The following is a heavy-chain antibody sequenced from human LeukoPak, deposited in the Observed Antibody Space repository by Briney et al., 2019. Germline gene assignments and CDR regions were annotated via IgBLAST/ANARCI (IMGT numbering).Heavy chain of an antibody. CDR3: AREVVPAAIEFGFDY. CDR1: GGTFSSYA. J-gene: IGHJ4*02. D-gene: IGHD2-2*02. Sequence: PVKVSCKASGGTFSSYAISWVRQAPGQGLEWMGRIIPIFGIANYAQKFQGRVTITADKSTSTAYMELSSLRSEDTAVYYCAREVVPAAIEFGFDYWGQGTLVTVSS. V-gene: IGHV1-69*04. CDR2: IIPIFGIA.